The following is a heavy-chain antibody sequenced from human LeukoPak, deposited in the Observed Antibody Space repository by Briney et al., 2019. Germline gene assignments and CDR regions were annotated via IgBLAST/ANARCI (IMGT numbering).Heavy chain of an antibody. D-gene: IGHD6-19*01. CDR3: ATGAVAGTAEMSYFDY. CDR2: IYHSGST. Sequence: PSGTLSLTCAVSGGSISSSNWWSWVRQPPGKGLEWIGEIYHSGSTNYNPSLKSRVTISVNKYKNQFSLKLSSVTAADTAVYYCATGAVAGTAEMSYFDYWGQGTLVTVSS. J-gene: IGHJ4*02. CDR1: GGSISSSNW. V-gene: IGHV4-4*02.